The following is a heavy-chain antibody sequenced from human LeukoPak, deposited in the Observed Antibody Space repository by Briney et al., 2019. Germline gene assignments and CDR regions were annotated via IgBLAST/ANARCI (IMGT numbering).Heavy chain of an antibody. D-gene: IGHD5-18*01. CDR2: IYHSGST. CDR1: GYSISSGYY. CDR3: ARAGYSAIVAFDI. J-gene: IGHJ3*02. V-gene: IGHV4-38-2*01. Sequence: PSETLSLTCAASGYSISSGYYRGGIRQPPGKGLECTGIIYHSGSTYYNPSLKSRVTISVDTSKNQFSLKLSSVTAADTAVYYCARAGYSAIVAFDIWGQGTMVTVSS.